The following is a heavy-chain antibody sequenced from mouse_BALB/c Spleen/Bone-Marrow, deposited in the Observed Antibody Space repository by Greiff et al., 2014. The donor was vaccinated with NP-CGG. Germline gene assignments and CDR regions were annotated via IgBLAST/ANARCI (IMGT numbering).Heavy chain of an antibody. J-gene: IGHJ1*01. CDR3: ARQDYYAGSYGYFDV. D-gene: IGHD1-1*01. V-gene: IGHV5-4*02. Sequence: EVKLMESGGGLVKPGGSLKLSCAASGFTFSDYFMYWVRQTPEKRLEWVATISDGGSSTYYPDSVKGRFTISRDNAKNNLYLQMNSLKTEDIAMYYYARQDYYAGSYGYFDVWGAGTTVTVSA. CDR1: GFTFSDYF. CDR2: ISDGGSST.